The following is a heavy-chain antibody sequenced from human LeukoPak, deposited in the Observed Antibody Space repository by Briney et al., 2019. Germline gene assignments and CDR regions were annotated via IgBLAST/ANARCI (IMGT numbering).Heavy chain of an antibody. CDR3: SAGATTYCGEDCYPSFFFYHGIDV. CDR1: GYTFTSYG. V-gene: IGHV1-18*01. Sequence: ASVKVSCTASGYTFTSYGISWVRQAPGQGLEWMGWISAYNGNTNYAQKLQGRVTMTTDTSTSTAYMELRSLRSDDTAVYYCSAGATTYCGEDCYPSFFFYHGIDVWGQGTTVTVSS. CDR2: ISAYNGNT. D-gene: IGHD2-21*02. J-gene: IGHJ6*02.